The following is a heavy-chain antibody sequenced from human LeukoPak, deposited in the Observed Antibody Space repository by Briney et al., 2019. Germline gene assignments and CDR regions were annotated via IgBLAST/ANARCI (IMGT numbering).Heavy chain of an antibody. CDR3: ARYPHSPYYYDSSGYYLN. CDR2: IIPIFGTA. J-gene: IGHJ4*02. D-gene: IGHD3-22*01. Sequence: SVKVPCKASGGTFSSYAISWVRQAPGQGLEWMGGIIPIFGTANYAQKFQGRVTITTDGSTSTAYMELSSLRSEDTAVYYCARYPHSPYYYDSSGYYLNWGQGTLVTVSS. CDR1: GGTFSSYA. V-gene: IGHV1-69*05.